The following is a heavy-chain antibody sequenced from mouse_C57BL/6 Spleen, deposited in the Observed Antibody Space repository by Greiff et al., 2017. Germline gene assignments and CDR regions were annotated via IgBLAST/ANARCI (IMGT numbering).Heavy chain of an antibody. V-gene: IGHV1-52*01. CDR2: IDPSDSET. J-gene: IGHJ2*01. CDR3: ARSWGDD. D-gene: IGHD4-1*01. Sequence: QVQLQQPGAELVRPGSSVKLSCKASGYTFTSYWLHWVKQRPIQGLEWIVNIDPSDSETHYNQKFKDKATLTVDKSSSTAYMQLSSLTAEDSAVYYCARSWGDDGGQGTTRTVAS. CDR1: GYTFTSYW.